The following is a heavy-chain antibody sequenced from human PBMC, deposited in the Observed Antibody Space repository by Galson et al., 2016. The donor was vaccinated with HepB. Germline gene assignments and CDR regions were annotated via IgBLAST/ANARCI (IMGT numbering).Heavy chain of an antibody. CDR2: ISHDGSNS. CDR1: GFTFNVYG. V-gene: IGHV3-30*18. Sequence: SLRLSCAASGFTFNVYGMHWVRQAPGKGLEWVASISHDGSNSYHVDSVKGRFTISRDNFKSTLYLEMNSQRGEDTAIYYCAKGDYDVLRYSDHWGQGTLVTVSS. J-gene: IGHJ4*02. CDR3: AKGDYDVLRYSDH. D-gene: IGHD3-9*01.